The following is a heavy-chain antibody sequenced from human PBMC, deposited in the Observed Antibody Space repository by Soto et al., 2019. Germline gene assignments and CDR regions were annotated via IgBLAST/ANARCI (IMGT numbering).Heavy chain of an antibody. Sequence: ASVKVSCKASGYTFTGYYMHWVRQAPGQGLEWMGWINPNSGGTNYAQKFQGRVTMTRDTSISTAYMELSRLRSDDTAVYYCARESDSSGYAFGYWGQGTLVTVSS. V-gene: IGHV1-2*02. CDR3: ARESDSSGYAFGY. CDR2: INPNSGGT. J-gene: IGHJ4*01. D-gene: IGHD3-22*01. CDR1: GYTFTGYY.